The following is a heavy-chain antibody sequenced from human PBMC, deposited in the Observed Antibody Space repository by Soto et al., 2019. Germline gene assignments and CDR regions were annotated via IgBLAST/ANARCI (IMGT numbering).Heavy chain of an antibody. Sequence: EVQLVESGGVVVQPGGSLRLSCAASRFTFDDYAMHWVRQAPGKGLEWVSLISWDGGSTYYADSVKGRFTISRDNSKDSLYLQMSSLRAEDSALYYCAREYDYSKGGYYYYFGMDVWGQGTTVTVSS. J-gene: IGHJ6*02. V-gene: IGHV3-43D*04. D-gene: IGHD4-4*01. CDR1: RFTFDDYA. CDR3: AREYDYSKGGYYYYFGMDV. CDR2: ISWDGGST.